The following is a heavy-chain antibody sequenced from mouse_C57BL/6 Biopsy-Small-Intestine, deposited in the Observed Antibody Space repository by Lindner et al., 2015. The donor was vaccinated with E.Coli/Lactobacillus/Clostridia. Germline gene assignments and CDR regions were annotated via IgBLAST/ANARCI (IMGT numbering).Heavy chain of an antibody. J-gene: IGHJ2*01. CDR2: IDSGSSTI. V-gene: IGHV5-17*01. Sequence: VQLQESGGGLVKPGGSLKLSCAASGFTFSDYGMHWVRQAPEKGLEWAAYIDSGSSTINYADTVKGRFTLSRDNAKNTLFLQMTSLRSEDTAMYYCARGTGRGLDYWGQGTILTVSS. CDR3: ARGTGRGLDY. D-gene: IGHD4-1*01. CDR1: GFTFSDYG.